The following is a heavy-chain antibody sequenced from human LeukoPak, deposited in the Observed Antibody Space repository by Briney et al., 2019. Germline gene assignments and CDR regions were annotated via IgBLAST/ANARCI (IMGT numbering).Heavy chain of an antibody. CDR3: ARDYYGSGSYSLVDY. Sequence: ASVKVSCKASGYTFTGYYMHWVRQAPGQGLEWMGRINPNSGGTNYAQKFQGRVTMTRDTSISTAYMELSRLRSDDTAVYYCARDYYGSGSYSLVDYWGQGTLVTGSS. J-gene: IGHJ4*02. CDR1: GYTFTGYY. CDR2: INPNSGGT. D-gene: IGHD3-10*01. V-gene: IGHV1-2*06.